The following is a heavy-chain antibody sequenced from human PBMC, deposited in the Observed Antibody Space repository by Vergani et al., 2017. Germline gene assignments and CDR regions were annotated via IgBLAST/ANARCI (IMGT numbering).Heavy chain of an antibody. V-gene: IGHV4-61*02. Sequence: QVQLQESGPGLVKPSQTLSLTCTVSGGSISSGSYYWSWIRQPAGKGLEWIGRIYTSGSTYYNPSLKSRVTISVDTSKNQFSLKLSSVTAADTAVYYCARRGNTIFGVVNWFDPWGQGTLVTVSS. CDR2: IYTSGST. CDR1: GGSISSGSYY. D-gene: IGHD3-3*01. CDR3: ARRGNTIFGVVNWFDP. J-gene: IGHJ5*02.